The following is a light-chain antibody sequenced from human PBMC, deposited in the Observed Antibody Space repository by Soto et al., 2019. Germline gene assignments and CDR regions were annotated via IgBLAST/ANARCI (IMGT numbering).Light chain of an antibody. Sequence: EIVLTQSPGTLSLSPGERATLSCRASQSISSTYLAWYQQKRDQAPRLLIYGASSRATGIPDRFSGSGSGTDFTLTISRLEPEDFALYYCQQYGGSLTFGGGTKVEIK. V-gene: IGKV3-20*01. CDR3: QQYGGSLT. CDR1: QSISSTY. CDR2: GAS. J-gene: IGKJ4*01.